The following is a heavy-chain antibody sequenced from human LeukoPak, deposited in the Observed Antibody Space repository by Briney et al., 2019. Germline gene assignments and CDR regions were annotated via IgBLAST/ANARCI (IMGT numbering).Heavy chain of an antibody. D-gene: IGHD5-12*01. CDR3: AGDMGRYSGYDYDY. J-gene: IGHJ4*02. V-gene: IGHV1-2*02. CDR2: IHPNTGAT. CDR1: GYTFTDYY. Sequence: VASVKVSCKTSGYTFTDYYLHWVRQAPGQGLEWVGWIHPNTGATHHAQKFQGRLTMTRDTSISTVYMELTRLRSDDTAVYYCAGDMGRYSGYDYDYWGQGTLVTASS.